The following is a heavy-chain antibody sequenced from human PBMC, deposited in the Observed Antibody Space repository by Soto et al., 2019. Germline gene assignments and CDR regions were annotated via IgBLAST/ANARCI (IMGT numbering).Heavy chain of an antibody. Sequence: SETLSLTCAVYGGSFSGYYWSWIRQPPGKGLEWVGEIDHSGSTNDNPSLKSRVSLSLETSKSQFSLRLSSVTASDTAVYYCERLGAYYDSLDPWGQGTLVTVSS. J-gene: IGHJ5*02. CDR1: GGSFSGYY. V-gene: IGHV4-34*01. CDR2: IDHSGST. CDR3: ERLGAYYDSLDP. D-gene: IGHD3-3*01.